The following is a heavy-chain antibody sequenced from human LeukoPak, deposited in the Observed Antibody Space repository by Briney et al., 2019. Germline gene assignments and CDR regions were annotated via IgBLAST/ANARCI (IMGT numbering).Heavy chain of an antibody. J-gene: IGHJ4*02. CDR1: GFTFSNYG. D-gene: IGHD5-18*01. CDR2: ISVDGKTK. CDR3: AKDNTLHLWSDLDY. Sequence: GGSLRLSCAASGFTFSNYGFIWVRQAPGKGLEWVSYISVDGKTKYYADSVKGRFTMSRDNAKKSLYLQMNSLRDDDTAVYYCAKDNTLHLWSDLDYWGQGTLVTVSS. V-gene: IGHV3-48*02.